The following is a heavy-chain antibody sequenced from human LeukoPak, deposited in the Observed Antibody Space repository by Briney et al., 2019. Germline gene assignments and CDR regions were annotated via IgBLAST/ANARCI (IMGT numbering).Heavy chain of an antibody. CDR1: GFSFSTYG. D-gene: IGHD6-6*01. V-gene: IGHV3-33*06. CDR3: AKDRETYEYTFDY. J-gene: IGHJ4*02. Sequence: GGSLRLSCAASGFSFSTYGIHWVRQAPGKGLEWVAVMWYDGSKDYYADSVKGRFTISRETSKNTLYLQMNNLRAEDTAVYYCAKDRETYEYTFDYWGQGTLVTVSS. CDR2: MWYDGSKD.